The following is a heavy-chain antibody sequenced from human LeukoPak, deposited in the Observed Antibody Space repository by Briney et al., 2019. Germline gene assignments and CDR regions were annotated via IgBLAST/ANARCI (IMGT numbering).Heavy chain of an antibody. CDR2: IIPIFGTA. Sequence: SVKVSCKASGGTFISYAISWVRQAPGQGLEWMGGIIPIFGTANYAQKFQGRVTITADESTSTAYMELSSLRSEDTAVYYCARLTGGYDSSGYWGQGTLVTVSS. CDR3: ARLTGGYDSSGY. CDR1: GGTFISYA. V-gene: IGHV1-69*13. J-gene: IGHJ4*02. D-gene: IGHD3-22*01.